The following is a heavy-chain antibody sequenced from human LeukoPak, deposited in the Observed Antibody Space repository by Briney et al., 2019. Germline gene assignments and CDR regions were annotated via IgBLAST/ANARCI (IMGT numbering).Heavy chain of an antibody. CDR1: GFTFSVSL. J-gene: IGHJ4*02. Sequence: GGSLRLSCATSGFTFSVSLMSWVRQAPGKGLGWVANIKGDGSQKYYVDSVKGRFTISRDNAKNSLYLQMSSLRAEDTAVYYCVSRLVPGLRWGRGTLVIVSS. V-gene: IGHV3-7*01. D-gene: IGHD4-11*01. CDR3: VSRLVPGLR. CDR2: IKGDGSQK.